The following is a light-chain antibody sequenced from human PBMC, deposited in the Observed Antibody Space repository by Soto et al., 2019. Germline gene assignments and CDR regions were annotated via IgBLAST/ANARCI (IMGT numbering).Light chain of an antibody. CDR2: DAS. CDR1: ESVSSNQ. V-gene: IGKV3D-20*01. Sequence: VLLTQSPSTLALSPGERAALSCGASESVSSNQLAWYQQKPGLAPSLLIYDASSRASGIPERLSGSGSGTGFSLTISSLEPEDYAVYYCQQYGSSVTFGQGTKVDIK. J-gene: IGKJ1*01. CDR3: QQYGSSVT.